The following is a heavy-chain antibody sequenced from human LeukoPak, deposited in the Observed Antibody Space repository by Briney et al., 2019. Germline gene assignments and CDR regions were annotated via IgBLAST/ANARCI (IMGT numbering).Heavy chain of an antibody. V-gene: IGHV4-38-2*02. CDR3: ARISSGWYGHYYYYMDV. J-gene: IGHJ6*03. CDR1: GYSIRSGYY. Sequence: SETLSLTCTVSGYSIRSGYYWGWIRQPPGKGLEWIGSIYYSGSTYYNPSLKSRVTISVDTSKNQFSLKLSSVTAADTAVYYCARISSGWYGHYYYYMDVWGKGTTVTISS. D-gene: IGHD6-19*01. CDR2: IYYSGST.